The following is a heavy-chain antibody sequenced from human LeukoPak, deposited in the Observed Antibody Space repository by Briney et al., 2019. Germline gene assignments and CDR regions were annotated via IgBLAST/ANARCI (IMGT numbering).Heavy chain of an antibody. CDR1: GGSISSYY. Sequence: SETLSLTCTVSGGSISSYYWSWIRQTPGKGLEWIGYIYYSGSTNFNPSLKSRVTISVDTSKNQFSLKVSSVTAADTAVYYCARETEYYFDPWGQGNLVTVSS. CDR3: ARETEYYFDP. CDR2: IYYSGST. J-gene: IGHJ4*02. D-gene: IGHD2-21*02. V-gene: IGHV4-59*01.